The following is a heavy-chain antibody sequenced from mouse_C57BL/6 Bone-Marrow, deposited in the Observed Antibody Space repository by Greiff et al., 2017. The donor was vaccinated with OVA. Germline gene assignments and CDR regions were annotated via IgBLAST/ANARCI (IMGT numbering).Heavy chain of an antibody. J-gene: IGHJ4*01. Sequence: EVQRVESGGGLVQPGGSLKLSCAASGFTFSDYYMYWVRQTPEKRLEWVAYISNGGGSTYYPDTVKGRFTISRDNAKNTLYLQMSRLKSEDTAMYYCARHNYGVMDYWGQGTSVTVSS. V-gene: IGHV5-12*01. CDR3: ARHNYGVMDY. CDR1: GFTFSDYY. CDR2: ISNGGGST. D-gene: IGHD2-4*01.